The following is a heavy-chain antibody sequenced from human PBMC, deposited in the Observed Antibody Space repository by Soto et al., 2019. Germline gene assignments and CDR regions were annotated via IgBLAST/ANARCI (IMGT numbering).Heavy chain of an antibody. D-gene: IGHD2-15*01. V-gene: IGHV1-18*01. CDR1: GYTFTSYG. CDR2: ISAYNGNT. CDR3: ARAAMGYFRGGSCPLGMDV. Sequence: QVQVVQSGAEVKKPGASVKVSCKASGYTFTSYGVSWVRQAPGQGLEWMGWISAYNGNTNYAQKLQGRVTMTTDTSTKTAYMELRSLRSDDTAVYFCARAAMGYFRGGSCPLGMDVWGQETTVTVSS. J-gene: IGHJ6*02.